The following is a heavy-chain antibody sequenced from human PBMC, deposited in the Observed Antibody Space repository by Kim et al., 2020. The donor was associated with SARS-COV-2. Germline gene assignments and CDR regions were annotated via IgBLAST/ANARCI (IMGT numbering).Heavy chain of an antibody. CDR3: ARVATYRWVPYYFDY. D-gene: IGHD2-8*02. V-gene: IGHV3-53*01. Sequence: GGSLRLSCAASGFTVSSNYMSWVRQAPGKGLEWVSVIYSGGSTYYADSVKGRFTISRDNSKNTLYLQMNSLRAEDTAVYYCARVATYRWVPYYFDYWGQGTLVTVSS. CDR1: GFTVSSNY. CDR2: IYSGGST. J-gene: IGHJ4*02.